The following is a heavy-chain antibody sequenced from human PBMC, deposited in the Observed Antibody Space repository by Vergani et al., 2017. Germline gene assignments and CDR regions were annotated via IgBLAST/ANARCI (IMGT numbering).Heavy chain of an antibody. D-gene: IGHD6-19*01. CDR1: GFSFTSSA. J-gene: IGHJ4*02. CDR2: IVVGSGNT. CDR3: ARKGVAVAGKGYLDY. V-gene: IGHV1-58*01. Sequence: QMQLVQSGPEVQKPGTSVKVSCKASGFSFTSSAVQWVRQARGQRLEWIGWIVVGSGNTNYAQKFQERVTITRDMSTSTAYMELSSLRSEDTAVYYCARKGVAVAGKGYLDYWGQGTLVTVSS.